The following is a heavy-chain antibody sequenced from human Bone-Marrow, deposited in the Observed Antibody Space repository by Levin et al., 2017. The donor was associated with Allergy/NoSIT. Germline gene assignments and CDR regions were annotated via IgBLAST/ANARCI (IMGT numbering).Heavy chain of an antibody. V-gene: IGHV5-51*01. D-gene: IGHD2-15*01. Sequence: KVSCQGSGYSFASYWIAWVRPMPGKGLEWMGIIYPSDSDTRYSPSFQGQVTISADMSINTAYLQWNSLKASDTAMYYCARYCSGGSCLERWIAYWGQGTLVTVSS. CDR3: ARYCSGGSCLERWIAY. CDR1: GYSFASYW. CDR2: IYPSDSDT. J-gene: IGHJ4*02.